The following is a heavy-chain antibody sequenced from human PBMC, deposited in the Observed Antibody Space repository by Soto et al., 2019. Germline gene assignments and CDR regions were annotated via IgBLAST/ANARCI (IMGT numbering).Heavy chain of an antibody. Sequence: SETLSLTCTVSGGSISSYYWSWIRQPPGKGLEWIGYIYYSGSTNYNPSLKSRLTISLDTSKNQFSLNLSSVTAADTALYYCARGFDSSGWYAFAYWGQGSLVTVSS. CDR2: IYYSGST. CDR1: GGSISSYY. V-gene: IGHV4-59*01. D-gene: IGHD6-19*01. J-gene: IGHJ4*02. CDR3: ARGFDSSGWYAFAY.